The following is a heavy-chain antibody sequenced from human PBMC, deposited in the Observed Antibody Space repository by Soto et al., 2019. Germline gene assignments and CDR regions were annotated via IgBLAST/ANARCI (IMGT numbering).Heavy chain of an antibody. D-gene: IGHD6-19*01. CDR2: IYYDGSV. V-gene: IGHV4-39*01. Sequence: PSETLSPTCTVSGGAIRNSIYYWGWIRQPPGKGLEWIGTIYYDGSVAYSPSLKSRVTLSVDTSRNHFSVKINSVTAADTAVYFCARHRIAVAGPLDYWGQGTLVTVSS. J-gene: IGHJ4*02. CDR1: GGAIRNSIYY. CDR3: ARHRIAVAGPLDY.